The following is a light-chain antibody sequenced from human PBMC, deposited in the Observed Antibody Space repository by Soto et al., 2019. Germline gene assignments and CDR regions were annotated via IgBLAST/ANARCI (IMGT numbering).Light chain of an antibody. J-gene: IGLJ1*01. Sequence: QSVLTQPPSVSGAPGQRVTISCSGTSSSIGAGYEVHWYHQLSGTVPKLVVSGNGNRPSGVPDRLSASKSGTSASLAITGLQAEDEGHYYCQSYDKRLTAYVFGTGTKVTVL. CDR2: GNG. CDR3: QSYDKRLTAYV. V-gene: IGLV1-40*01. CDR1: SSSIGAGYE.